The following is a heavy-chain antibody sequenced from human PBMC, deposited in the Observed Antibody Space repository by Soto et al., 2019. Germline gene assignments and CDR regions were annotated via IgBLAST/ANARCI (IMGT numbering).Heavy chain of an antibody. CDR3: ASEYNWNSIYYGMDV. J-gene: IGHJ6*02. D-gene: IGHD1-7*01. CDR1: GGTFSSYA. V-gene: IGHV1-69*01. CDR2: IIPIFGTA. Sequence: QVQLVQSGAEVKKPGSSVKVSCKVSGGTFSSYAISWVRQPPGQGLEWMEGIIPIFGTANYAQKFQGRVTITAAESTSTAYMELSSLRSEDSAVYYCASEYNWNSIYYGMDVWGQGTTVTVSS.